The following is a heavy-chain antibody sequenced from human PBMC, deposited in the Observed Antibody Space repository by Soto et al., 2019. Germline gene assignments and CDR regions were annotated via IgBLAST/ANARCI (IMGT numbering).Heavy chain of an antibody. J-gene: IGHJ4*02. V-gene: IGHV3-23*01. CDR3: GKLTAA. Sequence: PRGSLRLSCAASGFTFSAYVMSWVRHAPGKGLEWVSSITSSGGGAYYADSLKGRFTVSRDXPKNTGYLQMNRVRDEDTAVYYCGKLTAAGAQGTLVTASS. D-gene: IGHD6-13*01. CDR2: ITSSGGGA. CDR1: GFTFSAYV.